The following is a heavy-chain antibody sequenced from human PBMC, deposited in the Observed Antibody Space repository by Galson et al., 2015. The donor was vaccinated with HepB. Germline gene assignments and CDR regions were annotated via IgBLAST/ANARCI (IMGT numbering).Heavy chain of an antibody. Sequence: SLRLSCAASGFIFSKYAMNWVRQAPGKGLEWVSIISGGAGDTYSKYAASVKGRFAISRDNSENILYLEMNSLRDEDTAVYYCGKCTSRSGCFGLHLEYWGQGTLVTVSS. CDR2: ISGGAGDT. J-gene: IGHJ4*02. CDR3: GKCTSRSGCFGLHLEY. CDR1: GFIFSKYA. D-gene: IGHD6-25*01. V-gene: IGHV3-23*01.